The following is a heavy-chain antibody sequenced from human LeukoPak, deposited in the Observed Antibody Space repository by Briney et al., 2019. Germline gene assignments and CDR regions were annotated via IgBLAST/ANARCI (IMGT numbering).Heavy chain of an antibody. CDR1: GYTFTSYY. D-gene: IGHD6-13*01. J-gene: IGHJ6*03. CDR2: INPSGGST. Sequence: ASVKVSCKASGYTFTSYYMHWVRQAPGQGLEWMGIINPSGGSTSYAQGRVTMTRDMSTSTVYMELSSLRSEDTAVYYCARSFGASQQYSSSWYYYYMDVWGKGTTVTVSS. CDR3: ARSFGASQQYSSSWYYYYMDV. V-gene: IGHV1-46*01.